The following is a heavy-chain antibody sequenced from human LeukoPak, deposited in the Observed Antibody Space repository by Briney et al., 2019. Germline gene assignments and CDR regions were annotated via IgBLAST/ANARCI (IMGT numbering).Heavy chain of an antibody. CDR1: GLTFDDYA. D-gene: IGHD6-6*01. Sequence: PGGSLRLSCAASGLTFDDYAMHWVRQAPGKGLEWVSLITWDAGTTHYADSVKGRFTISRDNSKNSLYLQMNSLRAEDTALYYCAKDSTRGSSWDFDYWGQGTLVTVSS. V-gene: IGHV3-43D*03. CDR3: AKDSTRGSSWDFDY. J-gene: IGHJ4*02. CDR2: ITWDAGTT.